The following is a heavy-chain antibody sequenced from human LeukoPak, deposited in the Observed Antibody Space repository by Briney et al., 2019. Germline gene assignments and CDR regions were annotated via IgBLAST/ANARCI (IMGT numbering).Heavy chain of an antibody. D-gene: IGHD3-22*01. CDR1: GFSVSTNY. Sequence: GGSLRLSCAASGFSVSTNYMSWVRQAPGMGLECVSVISNHGTTYYADSVKGRFSISRDNSKNTVSLQMNSLRAEDTAVYYCARDNTISGYYELGYWGQGTLVTVSS. CDR2: ISNHGTT. V-gene: IGHV3-53*01. J-gene: IGHJ4*02. CDR3: ARDNTISGYYELGY.